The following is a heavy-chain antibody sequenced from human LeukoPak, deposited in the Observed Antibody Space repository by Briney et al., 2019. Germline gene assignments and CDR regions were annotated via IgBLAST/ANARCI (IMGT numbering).Heavy chain of an antibody. CDR1: GGSISSYY. J-gene: IGHJ3*02. D-gene: IGHD3-3*01. Sequence: SETLSLTCTVSGGSISSYYWSWIRQPPGKGLEWIGYNYYSGSTNYNPSLKSRVTISVDTSKNQFSLKLSSVTAADTAVYYCARDLPYYDFWSGYYDGGSAFDIWGQGTMVTVSS. V-gene: IGHV4-59*01. CDR2: NYYSGST. CDR3: ARDLPYYDFWSGYYDGGSAFDI.